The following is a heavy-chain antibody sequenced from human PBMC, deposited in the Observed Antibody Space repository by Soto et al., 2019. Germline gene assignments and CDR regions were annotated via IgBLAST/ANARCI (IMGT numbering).Heavy chain of an antibody. D-gene: IGHD6-13*01. V-gene: IGHV5-10-1*01. CDR3: ARLERREYSSSWYGDYYYHGMDV. CDR1: GYSFTSYW. Sequence: PGESLKISCKGSGYSFTSYWISWVRQMPGKGLEWMGRIDPSDSYTNYSPSFQGHVTISADKSISTAYLQWSSLKASDTAMYYCARLERREYSSSWYGDYYYHGMDVWGQGTTVTVSS. CDR2: IDPSDSYT. J-gene: IGHJ6*02.